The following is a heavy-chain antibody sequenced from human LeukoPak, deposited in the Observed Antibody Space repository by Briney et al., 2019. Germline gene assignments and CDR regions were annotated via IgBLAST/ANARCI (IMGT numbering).Heavy chain of an antibody. V-gene: IGHV1-69*04. J-gene: IGHJ3*02. CDR3: ARGGDYYDSSGYYRYDAFDI. CDR2: IIPILGIA. D-gene: IGHD3-22*01. Sequence: GGSLRLSCAASGFTFSSYAISWVRQAPGQGLEWMGRIIPILGIANYAQKFQGRVTITADKSTSTAYMELSSLRSEDTAVYYCARGGDYYDSSGYYRYDAFDIWGQGTMVTVSS. CDR1: GFTFSSYA.